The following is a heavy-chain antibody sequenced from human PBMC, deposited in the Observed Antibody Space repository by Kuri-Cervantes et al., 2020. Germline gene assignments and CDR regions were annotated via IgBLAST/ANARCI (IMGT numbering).Heavy chain of an antibody. CDR2: IIPIFGTA. Sequence: SVKVSCKASGGTFSSYAISWVRQAPGQGLEWMGGIIPIFGTANYAQKFQGRVTITTDESTSTAYMELRSLRSDDTAVYYCARDPLPRTVTTLDLGYWGQGTLVTVSS. CDR3: ARDPLPRTVTTLDLGY. D-gene: IGHD4-17*01. V-gene: IGHV1-69*05. J-gene: IGHJ4*02. CDR1: GGTFSSYA.